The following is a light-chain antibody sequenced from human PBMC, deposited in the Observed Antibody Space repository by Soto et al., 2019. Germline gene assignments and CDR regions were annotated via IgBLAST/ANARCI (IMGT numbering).Light chain of an antibody. J-gene: IGLJ2*01. Sequence: QSALTQPASVSGSPGQSITISCTGTSSDVGGYNYVSWYQQHPGKAPKLMIYDVSTRPSGVSNRFSGSKSGNTASLTISGLQAEDEADYYCGSYTSSSTVVFGGGTQLTVL. CDR1: SSDVGGYNY. CDR3: GSYTSSSTVV. CDR2: DVS. V-gene: IGLV2-14*01.